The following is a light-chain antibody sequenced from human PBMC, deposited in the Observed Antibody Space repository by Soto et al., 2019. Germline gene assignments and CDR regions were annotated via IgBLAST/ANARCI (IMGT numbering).Light chain of an antibody. CDR1: SRDVGGYNY. V-gene: IGLV2-14*01. Sequence: SVLAQPASVSGSPGQSITISCTGTSRDVGGYNYVSWYQQYPGKAPKLMIYGVTNRPSGVSNRFSGSKTGNTASLTISGLQAEDEAYYYCFSHRRGDSHVFGTGTKSPS. J-gene: IGLJ1*01. CDR3: FSHRRGDSHV. CDR2: GVT.